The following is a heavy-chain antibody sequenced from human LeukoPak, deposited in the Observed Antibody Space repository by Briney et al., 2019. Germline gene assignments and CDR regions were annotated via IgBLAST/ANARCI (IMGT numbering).Heavy chain of an antibody. V-gene: IGHV3-21*01. CDR2: ISSSSSYI. D-gene: IGHD6-13*01. J-gene: IGHJ5*02. CDR3: ARETIAAAGKGFDP. Sequence: GSLRLSCAASGFTFISYSMNWVRQAPGKGLEWVSSISSSSSYIYYADSVKGRFTISRDNAKNSLYLQMNSLRAEDTAVYYCARETIAAAGKGFDPWGQGTLVTVSS. CDR1: GFTFISYS.